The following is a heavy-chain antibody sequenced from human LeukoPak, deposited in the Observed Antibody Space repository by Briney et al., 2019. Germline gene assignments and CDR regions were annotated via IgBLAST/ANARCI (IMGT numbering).Heavy chain of an antibody. CDR1: GYTFTGYY. CDR3: ARVRSSPIAAAGY. J-gene: IGHJ4*02. CDR2: INPNSGGT. D-gene: IGHD6-13*01. Sequence: ASVKVSCKASGYTFTGYYMHWVRQAPGQGLEWMGWINPNSGGTNYAQKFQGRVTMTRDTSISTAYMELSRLRSDDTAVYYCARVRSSPIAAAGYWGQGTLVTVSS. V-gene: IGHV1-2*02.